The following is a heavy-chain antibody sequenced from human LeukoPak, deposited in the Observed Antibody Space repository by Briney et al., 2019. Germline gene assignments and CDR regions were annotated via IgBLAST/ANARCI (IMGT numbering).Heavy chain of an antibody. CDR2: ISGGSSSV. CDR3: ARKYGGYADY. Sequence: QSGGSLRLSCAASGFTFSSYSMTWVRQAPGKGLEWVSHISGGSSSVYYADSVKGRFTISRDNAKNSLYLQMNSLRDEDTAVYYCARKYGGYADYWGQGTLVTVSS. V-gene: IGHV3-48*02. CDR1: GFTFSSYS. D-gene: IGHD5-12*01. J-gene: IGHJ4*02.